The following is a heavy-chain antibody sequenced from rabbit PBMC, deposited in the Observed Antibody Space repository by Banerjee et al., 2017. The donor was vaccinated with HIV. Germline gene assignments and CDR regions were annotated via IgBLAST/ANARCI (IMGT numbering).Heavy chain of an antibody. Sequence: QEQLVESGGGLVQPEGSLTLTCTASGFSFSSSYWIWWVRQAPGKGLEWIACIYAGSGTTYYASWAKGRFTISSHNAQNTLYLQLNSLTAADTATYFCVSYDDYGDRNLWGPGTLVTVS. CDR2: IYAGSGTT. J-gene: IGHJ4*01. V-gene: IGHV1S45*01. CDR1: GFSFSSSYW. D-gene: IGHD2-1*01. CDR3: VSYDDYGDRNL.